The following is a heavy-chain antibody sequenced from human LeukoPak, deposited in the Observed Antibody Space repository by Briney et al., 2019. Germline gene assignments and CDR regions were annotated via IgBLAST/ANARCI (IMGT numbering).Heavy chain of an antibody. CDR1: GGSIRSSYYY. J-gene: IGHJ3*02. CDR3: ARGRDSSGWYLWSGPFGYDAFDI. V-gene: IGHV4-39*01. Sequence: SETLSLTCTVSGGSIRSSYYYWGWIRQPPGKGLEWIGSIYDSGSTYYNPSLKSRVTISVDTSKNRFSLKLNSVTAADTAVYYCARGRDSSGWYLWSGPFGYDAFDIWGQGTMVTVSS. D-gene: IGHD6-19*01. CDR2: IYDSGST.